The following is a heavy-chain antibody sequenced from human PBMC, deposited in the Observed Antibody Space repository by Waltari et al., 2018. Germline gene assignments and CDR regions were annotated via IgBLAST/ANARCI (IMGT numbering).Heavy chain of an antibody. Sequence: QVQLVQSGAEVKKPGASVKVSCKASGYTFTSYYMHWVRQAPGQGLEWMGIINPSGGSTSYAQKFQGRVTMTRDTSTSTVYMELSSLRSEDTAVYYCARDPYSSSWYPYYYYYMDVWGKGTTVTVSS. CDR2: INPSGGST. V-gene: IGHV1-46*01. D-gene: IGHD6-13*01. J-gene: IGHJ6*03. CDR1: GYTFTSYY. CDR3: ARDPYSSSWYPYYYYYMDV.